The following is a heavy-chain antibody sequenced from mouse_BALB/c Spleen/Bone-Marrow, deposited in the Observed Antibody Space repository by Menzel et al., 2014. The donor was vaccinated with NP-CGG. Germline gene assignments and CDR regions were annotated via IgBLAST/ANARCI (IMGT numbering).Heavy chain of an antibody. CDR2: ISTYSGNT. D-gene: IGHD2-4*01. CDR3: ARGSMITTDWFAY. CDR1: GYTFTDYA. J-gene: IGHJ3*01. Sequence: VNLVDSGPELVRPGVSVKISCKGSGYTFTDYAMHWVKQSHAKSLEWIGVISTYSGNTNYNQKFKGKATMTVDKSSSTAYMELARLTSEDSAIYYCARGSMITTDWFAYWGQGTLVTVSA. V-gene: IGHV1-67*01.